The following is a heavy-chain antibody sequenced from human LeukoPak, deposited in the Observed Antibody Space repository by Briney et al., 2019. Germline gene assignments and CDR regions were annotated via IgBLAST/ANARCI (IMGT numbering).Heavy chain of an antibody. J-gene: IGHJ4*02. Sequence: SETLSLTCTVSGGSISSSSYYWGWIRQPPGKGLEWIGYIYYSGSTNYNPSLKSRVTISVDTSKNQFSLKLSSVTVADTAVYYCARGRILTGYHYWGQGTLVTVSS. CDR2: IYYSGST. D-gene: IGHD3-9*01. CDR1: GGSISSSSYY. V-gene: IGHV4-61*05. CDR3: ARGRILTGYHY.